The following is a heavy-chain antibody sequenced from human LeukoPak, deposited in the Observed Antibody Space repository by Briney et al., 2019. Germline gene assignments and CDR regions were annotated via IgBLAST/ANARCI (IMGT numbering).Heavy chain of an antibody. V-gene: IGHV3-30*02. D-gene: IGHD3-10*01. CDR3: AKTLWFGETMMFDY. CDR2: IRYDGSNK. Sequence: GGSLRLSCAASGFTFSSYGMHWVRQAPGKGLEWVAFIRYDGSNKYYADSVKGRFTISRDNSKNTLYLQMNSLRAEDTAVYYCAKTLWFGETMMFDYWGQGTLVTVSS. CDR1: GFTFSSYG. J-gene: IGHJ4*02.